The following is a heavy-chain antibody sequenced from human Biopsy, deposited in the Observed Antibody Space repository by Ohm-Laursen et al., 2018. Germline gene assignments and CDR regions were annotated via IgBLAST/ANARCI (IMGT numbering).Heavy chain of an antibody. CDR3: ARDTRWSPYSMDV. CDR1: GFSFSDYH. J-gene: IGHJ6*02. CDR2: TSGGGTI. D-gene: IGHD4-23*01. Sequence: SLRLSCTASGFSFSDYHMRWIRQAPGRGLEWVSYTSGGGTIYYGGSMKGRVTISRDNAKNSLYLQMHSLRAEDTAVYYCARDTRWSPYSMDVWGQGTTVTVSS. V-gene: IGHV3-11*01.